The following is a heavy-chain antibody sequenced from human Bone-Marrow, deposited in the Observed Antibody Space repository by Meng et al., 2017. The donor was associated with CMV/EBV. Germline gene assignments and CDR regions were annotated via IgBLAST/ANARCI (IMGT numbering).Heavy chain of an antibody. J-gene: IGHJ6*02. CDR1: GYTFTSYY. CDR2: IIPMRATT. Sequence: ASVKVSCKASGYTFTSYYMHWVRQAPGQGLEWMGGIIPMRATTNYAQRFQGRVTITADKSTGTVYMELSSLRSEDTAVYYCVGSEEFYHFRSGWEWYYHYGMDVWGPGTTVTVSS. CDR3: VGSEEFYHFRSGWEWYYHYGMDV. V-gene: IGHV1-46*01. D-gene: IGHD3-3*01.